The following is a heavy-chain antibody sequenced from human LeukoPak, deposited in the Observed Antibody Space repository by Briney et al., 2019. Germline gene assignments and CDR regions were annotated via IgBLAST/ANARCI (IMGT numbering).Heavy chain of an antibody. CDR3: ARDARLRYSSSWYEGNFQH. V-gene: IGHV1-8*03. CDR1: GYTFTSYD. CDR2: MNPNSGNT. Sequence: ASVKVSYKASGYTFTSYDINWVRQATGQGLEWMGWMNPNSGNTGYAQKFQGRVTITRNTSISTAYMELSSLRSEDTAVYYCARDARLRYSSSWYEGNFQHWGQGTLVTVSS. J-gene: IGHJ1*01. D-gene: IGHD6-13*01.